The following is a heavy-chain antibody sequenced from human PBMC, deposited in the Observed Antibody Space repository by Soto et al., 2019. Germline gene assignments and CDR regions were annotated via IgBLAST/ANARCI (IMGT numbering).Heavy chain of an antibody. CDR3: AKRPWFDP. CDR2: ISGGGSST. CDR1: GFTFSSYA. J-gene: IGHJ5*02. V-gene: IGHV3-23*01. Sequence: GGSLRLSCAASGFTFSSYAMSWVRQAPGMGLEWVSTISGGGSSTYSADSLKGRFTISRDNSKNTLYLQMNSLRVEDTAVYYCAKRPWFDPWGQGTLVTVSS.